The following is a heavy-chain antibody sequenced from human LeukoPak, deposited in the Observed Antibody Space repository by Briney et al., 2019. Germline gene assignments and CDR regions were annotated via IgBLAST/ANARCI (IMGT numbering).Heavy chain of an antibody. V-gene: IGHV4-59*01. CDR1: GGSISSYY. J-gene: IGHJ5*02. Sequence: SETLSLTCTVSGGSISSYYWSWIRQPPGKGLEWIGYIYYSGSTNYNPSLKSRVTMSVDTSKNQFSLKLSSVTAADTAVYYYARDPGDILTGNWFDPWGQGTLVTVSS. CDR2: IYYSGST. D-gene: IGHD3-9*01. CDR3: ARDPGDILTGNWFDP.